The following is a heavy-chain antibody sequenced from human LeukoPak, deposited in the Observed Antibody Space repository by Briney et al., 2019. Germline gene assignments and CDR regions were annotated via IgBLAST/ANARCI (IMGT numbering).Heavy chain of an antibody. J-gene: IGHJ4*02. V-gene: IGHV4-59*01. D-gene: IGHD6-13*01. CDR1: GGSISSYY. CDR3: ARGQGPIAAAGFFDY. Sequence: SESLSLTCTVSGGSISSYYWSWIRQPPGKGLEWIGYMYYSGSTNYNPSLKSRVTISVDTSKNQFSLKLSSVTAADTAVYYCARGQGPIAAAGFFDYWGQGTLVTVSS. CDR2: MYYSGST.